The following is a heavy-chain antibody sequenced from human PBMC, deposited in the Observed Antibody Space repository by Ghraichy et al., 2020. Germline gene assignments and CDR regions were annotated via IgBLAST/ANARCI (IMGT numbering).Heavy chain of an antibody. D-gene: IGHD6-13*01. CDR3: ARAYSSSWYPPGFDY. CDR2: IYYSGNT. J-gene: IGHJ4*02. CDR1: NGSISSGGYY. Sequence: SETLSLTCTVCNGSISSGGYYWGWIRQPPGKGLEWIGNIYYSGNTYYSPSLKSRVAISIDTSKNQFSLKLSSVTAADTAIYYCARAYSSSWYPPGFDYWGRGTLVTVSS. V-gene: IGHV4-39*01.